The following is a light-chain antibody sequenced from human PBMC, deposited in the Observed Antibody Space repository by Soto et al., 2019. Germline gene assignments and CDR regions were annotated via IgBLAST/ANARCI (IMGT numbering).Light chain of an antibody. CDR1: SSNIGAGHV. V-gene: IGLV1-40*01. J-gene: IGLJ2*01. Sequence: QSVLTQPPSVSGAPGQRVTISCTGSSSNIGAGHVVHWYQQFPGRAPNLLIYGSSNRPSGVPDRFSGSKSGTSASLAITGLKAEAEADYCCQSYDTTLRASVFGGGTKLTVL. CDR2: GSS. CDR3: QSYDTTLRASV.